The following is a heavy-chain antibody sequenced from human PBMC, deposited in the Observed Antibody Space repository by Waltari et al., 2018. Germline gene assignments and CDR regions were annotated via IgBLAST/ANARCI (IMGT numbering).Heavy chain of an antibody. CDR1: GSIFSTYG. J-gene: IGHJ4*02. V-gene: IGHV1-18*01. CDR3: ARDDVDSSNFGGF. D-gene: IGHD3-16*01. Sequence: QLVQSGAEVKKPGASVKVSCKASGSIFSTYGITWVRKAPGQGLEWMGWIYPYNGNTKYEQNFQGRVTMTTDTSTATAYMEIRSLRSDDTAIYYCARDDVDSSNFGGFWGQGTQVTVSS. CDR2: IYPYNGNT.